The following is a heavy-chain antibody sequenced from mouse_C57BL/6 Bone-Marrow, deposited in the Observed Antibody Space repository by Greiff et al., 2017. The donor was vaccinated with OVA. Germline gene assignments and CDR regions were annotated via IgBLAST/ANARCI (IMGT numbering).Heavy chain of an antibody. CDR2: IYPGDGDT. V-gene: IGHV1-82*01. Sequence: VQLQQSGPELVKPGASVKISCKASGYAFSSSWMNWVKQRPGKGLEWIGRIYPGDGDTNYNGKFKGKATLTADKSSSTAYMQLSSLTSEDSAVYFCARKRVYYAMDYWGQGTSVTVSS. J-gene: IGHJ4*01. CDR3: ARKRVYYAMDY. CDR1: GYAFSSSW.